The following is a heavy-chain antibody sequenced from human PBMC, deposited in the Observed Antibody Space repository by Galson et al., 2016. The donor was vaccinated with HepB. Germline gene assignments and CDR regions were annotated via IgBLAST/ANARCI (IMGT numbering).Heavy chain of an antibody. CDR3: AKHSRDYSDSGGYYYGRHFDV. Sequence: LRLSCAASGFTFSSCAMSWVRQAPGKGLEWVSAIGGGGGSSYYADSVKGRFTISRDNSKNTLYLQMNSLRAEDTAVYYCAKHSRDYSDSGGYYYGRHFDVWGRGTLVTVSS. V-gene: IGHV3-23*01. D-gene: IGHD3-22*01. J-gene: IGHJ2*01. CDR2: IGGGGGSS. CDR1: GFTFSSCA.